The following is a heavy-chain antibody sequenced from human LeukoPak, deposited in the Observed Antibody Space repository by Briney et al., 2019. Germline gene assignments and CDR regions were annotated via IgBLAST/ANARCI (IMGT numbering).Heavy chain of an antibody. CDR1: GRSISSGDYY. D-gene: IGHD3-10*01. CDR2: IYYSGST. J-gene: IGHJ4*02. V-gene: IGHV4-30-4*01. CDR3: ARVVLLWFGEPQYYFDY. Sequence: SETLSLTCTVSGRSISSGDYYWSWIRQPPGKGLEWIGYIYYSGSTYYNPSLKSRVTISVDTSKNQFSLKLSSVTAADTAVYYCARVVLLWFGEPQYYFDYWGQGTLVTVSS.